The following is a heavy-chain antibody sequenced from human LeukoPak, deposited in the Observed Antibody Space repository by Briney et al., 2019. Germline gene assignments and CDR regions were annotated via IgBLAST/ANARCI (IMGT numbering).Heavy chain of an antibody. D-gene: IGHD1-14*01. CDR3: ARGLYNRNY. CDR1: GFTFSSYW. Sequence: PGGSLRLSCAASGFTFSSYWTSWVRQAPGKGLESVANIKQDGSEKYYVDSVKGRFTISRDNAKNSLYLQMNSLRVEDTAVYYCARGLYNRNYWGQGTLVTVSS. J-gene: IGHJ4*02. CDR2: IKQDGSEK. V-gene: IGHV3-7*01.